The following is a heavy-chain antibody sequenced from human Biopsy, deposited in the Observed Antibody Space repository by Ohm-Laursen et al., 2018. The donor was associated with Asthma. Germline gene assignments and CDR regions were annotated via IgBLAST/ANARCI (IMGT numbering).Heavy chain of an antibody. CDR3: ARFIDGTFFVDY. V-gene: IGHV5-51*01. CDR1: GYTFSDSW. Sequence: ESLKISCKVSGYTFSDSWIGWVRQMPGKGLEWMGIIIAANSETKYSPSFQGQVTISADMSISTAFLQWSSLKASDTAIYYCARFIDGTFFVDYWGQGTLVTVSS. D-gene: IGHD1-7*01. CDR2: IIAANSET. J-gene: IGHJ4*02.